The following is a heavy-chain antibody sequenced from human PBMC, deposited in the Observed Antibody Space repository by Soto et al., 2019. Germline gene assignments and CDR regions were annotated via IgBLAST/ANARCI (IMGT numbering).Heavy chain of an antibody. J-gene: IGHJ4*02. D-gene: IGHD1-1*01. V-gene: IGHV4-4*02. Sequence: QVQLQESGPGLVKPSGTLSLTCAVSGGSISSSNWWSWVRQPPGKGLEWIGEIYHSGSTNHNPSLKSPVTISLDKSQSQFSLKLSSVTAADTAVYYCARGDWNLPLGYWGQGTLVTVSS. CDR3: ARGDWNLPLGY. CDR1: GGSISSSNW. CDR2: IYHSGST.